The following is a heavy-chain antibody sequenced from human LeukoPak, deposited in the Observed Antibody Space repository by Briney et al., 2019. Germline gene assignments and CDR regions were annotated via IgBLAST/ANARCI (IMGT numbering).Heavy chain of an antibody. CDR2: IYWDDDK. V-gene: IGHV2-5*02. CDR1: GFSLSTNGVG. Sequence: GPTLVNPTQTLTLTCTFSGFSLSTNGVGVGWIRQPPGKALEWLGIIYWDDDKRYSPSLKSRLTITKDTSKNQVVLTMSNMDPVDTGTYYCAHSEYSRDCYCSDHWGQGTLVTVSS. D-gene: IGHD6-6*01. CDR3: AHSEYSRDCYCSDH. J-gene: IGHJ4*02.